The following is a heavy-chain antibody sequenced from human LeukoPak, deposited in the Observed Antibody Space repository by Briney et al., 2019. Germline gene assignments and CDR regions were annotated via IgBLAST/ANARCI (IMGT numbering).Heavy chain of an antibody. CDR1: GFTFSSYW. Sequence: PGGSLRLSCAASGFTFSSYWMHWVRQAPGKGLVWVSRINSDGSSTNYADSVKGRSTISRDNAKNTLYLQMNSLRAEDTAVYYCAREEVGYCSSTSCYGVGYYYYGMDVWGQGTTVTVSS. J-gene: IGHJ6*02. CDR3: AREEVGYCSSTSCYGVGYYYYGMDV. CDR2: INSDGSST. V-gene: IGHV3-74*01. D-gene: IGHD2-2*01.